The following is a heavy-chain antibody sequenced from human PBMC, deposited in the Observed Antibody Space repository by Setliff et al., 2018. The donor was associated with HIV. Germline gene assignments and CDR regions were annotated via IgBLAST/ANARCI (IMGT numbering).Heavy chain of an antibody. J-gene: IGHJ5*01. CDR1: GGSFSGYY. CDR2: INHSGST. D-gene: IGHD1-7*01. Sequence: SETLSLTCAVYGGSFSGYYWTWVRQPPGKGLEWIGEINHSGSTNYNPSLKSRVAISVDTSKNQFSLKLNSVTAADTAVYYCARVRLELRQYWFDSWGQGSPVTVSS. V-gene: IGHV4-34*01. CDR3: ARVRLELRQYWFDS.